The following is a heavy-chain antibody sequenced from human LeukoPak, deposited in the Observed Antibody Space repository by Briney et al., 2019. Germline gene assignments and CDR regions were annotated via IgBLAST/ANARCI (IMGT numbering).Heavy chain of an antibody. CDR1: GGSISSYY. D-gene: IGHD3-9*01. Sequence: SETLSLTCTVSGGSISSYYWSWIRQPAGKGLEWIGRIYTSGSTNYNPSLKSRVTISVDTSRNQFSLQLSSVTAADTAVYYCASNPEYYDMLAAFRYYFEYWGQGTLVTDSS. CDR3: ASNPEYYDMLAAFRYYFEY. V-gene: IGHV4-4*07. J-gene: IGHJ4*02. CDR2: IYTSGST.